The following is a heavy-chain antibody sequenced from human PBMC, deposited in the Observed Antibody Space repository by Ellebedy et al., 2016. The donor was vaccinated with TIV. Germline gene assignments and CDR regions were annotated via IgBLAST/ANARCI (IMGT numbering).Heavy chain of an antibody. CDR1: GFTVSGNY. V-gene: IGHV3-53*01. CDR2: IYSSGII. Sequence: GESLKIPCPVSGFTVSGNYMSWVRQAPGKGLEWGSIIYSSGIIYYADSVKGRFTISRDISKNTVYLQMNSLRAEDTAVYYCARVDLGLAFDYWGRGTLVTVSS. CDR3: ARVDLGLAFDY. J-gene: IGHJ4*02. D-gene: IGHD3/OR15-3a*01.